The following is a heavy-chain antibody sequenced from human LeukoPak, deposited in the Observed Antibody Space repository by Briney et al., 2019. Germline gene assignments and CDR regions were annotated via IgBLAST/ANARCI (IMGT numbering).Heavy chain of an antibody. D-gene: IGHD2-21*01. J-gene: IGHJ3*02. Sequence: GGSLRLSCAASGFTFSTYFMHWVRQAPGKGLEWVADIASDGSHTFYVESVKGRFTISGDNSKNTLYLQMNGLRAEDTAVYFCARERQDTILHSGAFDIWGQGTMVTVSS. CDR3: ARERQDTILHSGAFDI. CDR1: GFTFSTYF. V-gene: IGHV3-30-3*01. CDR2: IASDGSHT.